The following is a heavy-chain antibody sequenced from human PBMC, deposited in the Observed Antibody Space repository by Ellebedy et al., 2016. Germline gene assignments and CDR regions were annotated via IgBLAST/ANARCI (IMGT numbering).Heavy chain of an antibody. V-gene: IGHV4-39*07. CDR3: ARDRGSGSGWFDP. Sequence: SETLSLXCTVSGGSISSSSYYWGWIRQPPGKGLEWIASINYGGTTYYNPSLKSRVIISIDTSKSHISLKLSSVTAADTAVYYCARDRGSGSGWFDPWGQGTLVTVSS. J-gene: IGHJ5*02. CDR1: GGSISSSSYY. CDR2: INYGGTT. D-gene: IGHD3-22*01.